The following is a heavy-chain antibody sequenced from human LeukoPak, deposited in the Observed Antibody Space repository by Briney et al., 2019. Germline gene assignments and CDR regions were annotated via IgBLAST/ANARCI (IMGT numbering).Heavy chain of an antibody. Sequence: AGGSLRLSCAASGFTFSDYYMSWIRQAPGKGLEWVSYISSSGSTIYYADSVKGRFTISRDNAKNSLYLQMNSLRAEDTAVYYCARDGHYYDSSGYDYYTVWTSGAKGPRSPSP. V-gene: IGHV3-11*04. J-gene: IGHJ6*02. D-gene: IGHD3-22*01. CDR3: ARDGHYYDSSGYDYYTVWTS. CDR2: ISSSGSTI. CDR1: GFTFSDYY.